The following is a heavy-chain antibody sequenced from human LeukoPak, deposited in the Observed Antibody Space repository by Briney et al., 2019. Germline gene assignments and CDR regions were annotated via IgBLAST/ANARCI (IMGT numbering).Heavy chain of an antibody. D-gene: IGHD6-13*01. V-gene: IGHV7-4-1*02. CDR3: ARGYSSSWYSGTEH. CDR1: GYTLTELS. Sequence: ASVKVSCKVSGYTLTELSMHWVRQAPGQGLEWMGWINTNTGNPTYAQGFTGRFVFSLDTSVSTAYLQISSLKAEDTAVYYCARGYSSSWYSGTEHWGQGTLVTVSS. CDR2: INTNTGNP. J-gene: IGHJ1*01.